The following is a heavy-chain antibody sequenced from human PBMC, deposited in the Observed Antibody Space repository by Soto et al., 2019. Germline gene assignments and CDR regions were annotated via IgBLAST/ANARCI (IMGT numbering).Heavy chain of an antibody. CDR2: INHSGTI. CDR1: GGSFSGYY. J-gene: IGHJ6*02. D-gene: IGHD2-21*02. CDR3: ARADRTLVTSYSMDV. V-gene: IGHV4-34*01. Sequence: PSETLSLTCAVHGGSFSGYYWTWIRQPPGKGLEWIGEINHSGTINFNPSLKSRLTISLDTSKKHFSLKLSSVTDADTAAYYCARADRTLVTSYSMDVWGQGTTVT.